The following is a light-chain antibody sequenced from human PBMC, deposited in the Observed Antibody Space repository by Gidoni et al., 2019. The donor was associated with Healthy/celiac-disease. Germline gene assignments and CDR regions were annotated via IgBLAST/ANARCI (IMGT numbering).Light chain of an antibody. CDR3: QVWDSSSDHPWV. CDR2: DDS. J-gene: IGLJ3*02. V-gene: IGLV3-21*03. Sequence: SYLLTQPPSVSVAPGKTARITCGGNNMGSKSVHRYQQKPGQAPVLVVYDDSDRPSGIPERFSGSNSGNTATLTISRVEAGDEADYYCQVWDSSSDHPWVFGGGTKLTVL. CDR1: NMGSKS.